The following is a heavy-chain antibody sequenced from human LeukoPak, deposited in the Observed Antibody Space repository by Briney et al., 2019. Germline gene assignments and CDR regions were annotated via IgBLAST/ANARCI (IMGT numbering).Heavy chain of an antibody. CDR2: IYYTGST. D-gene: IGHD3-22*01. CDR3: ARDYYDSSGTYFDY. Sequence: PSETLSLTCTVSGDSISLYYWSWIRQPPGKGLEWIGYIYYTGSTKSNPSLKSRVTISVDTSKKQFSLNLSSVTAADTAVYYCARDYYDSSGTYFDYWGQGTLVTVSS. CDR1: GDSISLYY. V-gene: IGHV4-59*01. J-gene: IGHJ4*02.